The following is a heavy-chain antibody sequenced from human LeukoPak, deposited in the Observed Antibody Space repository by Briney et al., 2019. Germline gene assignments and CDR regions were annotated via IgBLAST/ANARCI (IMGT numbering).Heavy chain of an antibody. D-gene: IGHD3-22*01. V-gene: IGHV3-53*04. Sequence: GGSLRLSCAASGFTFSSNYMSWVRQAPGKGLEWVSVIYSGGSTYYADSVKGRFTISRHNSKNTLYLQMNSLRAEDTAVYYCARSDYYDSSGRHYYFDYWGQGTLVTVSS. CDR2: IYSGGST. J-gene: IGHJ4*02. CDR3: ARSDYYDSSGRHYYFDY. CDR1: GFTFSSNY.